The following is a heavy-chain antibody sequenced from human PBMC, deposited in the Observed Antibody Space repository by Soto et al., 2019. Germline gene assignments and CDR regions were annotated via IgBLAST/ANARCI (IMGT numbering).Heavy chain of an antibody. J-gene: IGHJ6*02. D-gene: IGHD2-2*02. CDR3: ANYCSSTSCYTGSDYYYYGMDV. CDR1: GGTFSSYA. V-gene: IGHV1-69*13. Sequence: SVKVSCKASGGTFSSYAISWVRQAPGQGLEWMGGIIPIFGTANYAQKFQGRVTITADESTSTAYMELSSLRSEDTAVYYCANYCSSTSCYTGSDYYYYGMDVWGQGTTVTVS. CDR2: IIPIFGTA.